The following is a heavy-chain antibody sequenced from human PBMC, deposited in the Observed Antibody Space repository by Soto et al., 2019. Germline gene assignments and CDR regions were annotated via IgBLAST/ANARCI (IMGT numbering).Heavy chain of an antibody. J-gene: IGHJ4*02. CDR1: GFTFISYR. Sequence: EVQLVESGGGLVKPGGSLRLSCAASGFTFISYRMSWVRQAPGKGLEWVSSISSSSSYIYYADPVKRRFTISRDNAKKSLYLQMNSLRAEDTAVYFCARGDYFDYWGQGILVTVSS. CDR3: ARGDYFDY. CDR2: ISSSSSYI. V-gene: IGHV3-21*01.